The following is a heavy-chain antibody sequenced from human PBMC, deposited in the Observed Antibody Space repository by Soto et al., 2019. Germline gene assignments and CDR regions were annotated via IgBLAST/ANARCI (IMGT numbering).Heavy chain of an antibody. CDR3: ASFGYRGYKHDY. J-gene: IGHJ4*02. V-gene: IGHV4-59*01. Sequence: PSETLSLTCTVSGGSISSYYWSWIRQPPGKGLEWIGYIYYCGSTNYTPSLKVRVPISVDTSKTQFSLKLSSVTVADTAVYYGASFGYRGYKHDYGGRGTLFTVSS. CDR2: IYYCGST. CDR1: GGSISSYY. D-gene: IGHD5-12*01.